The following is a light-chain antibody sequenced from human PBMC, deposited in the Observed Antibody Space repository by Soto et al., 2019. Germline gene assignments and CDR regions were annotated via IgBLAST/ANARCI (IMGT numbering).Light chain of an antibody. J-gene: IGKJ1*01. V-gene: IGKV2-24*01. CDR1: RSLLHSDGNTY. Sequence: DIVLTQTPLSSPVTLGQPASFSCRSSRSLLHSDGNTYLSWLHQRPGQPPRLLIYQISKRLSGVPDRFSGSWAGTSFTLKISRVEAQHVGIYFCMQSLQLRTFCPGTKVTIK. CDR3: MQSLQLRT. CDR2: QIS.